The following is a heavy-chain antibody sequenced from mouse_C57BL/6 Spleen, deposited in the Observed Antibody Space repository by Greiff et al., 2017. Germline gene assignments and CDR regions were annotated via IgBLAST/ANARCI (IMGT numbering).Heavy chain of an antibody. J-gene: IGHJ1*03. D-gene: IGHD4-1*01. CDR2: IYPSDSAT. Sequence: QVQLQQPGAELVRPGSSVTLSCKASGYTFPSYWMAWVKQWPGQGLEWLGNIYPSDSATHYNQKFKDKATLTVDKSSSTAYMQLSSLTSEDSAVYCCARWGTGTHWYFDVWGTGTTVTVSS. CDR1: GYTFPSYW. CDR3: ARWGTGTHWYFDV. V-gene: IGHV1-61*01.